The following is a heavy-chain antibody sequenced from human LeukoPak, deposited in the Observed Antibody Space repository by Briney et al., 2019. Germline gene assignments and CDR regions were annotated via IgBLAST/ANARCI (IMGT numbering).Heavy chain of an antibody. CDR2: INHSGST. D-gene: IGHD2-2*01. V-gene: IGHV4-34*01. CDR3: ATGEQDIVVVPAAPFWY. Sequence: PSETLSLTCAVYGGSFSGYYWSWIRQPPGKGLECIGEINHSGSTNYNPSLKSRVTISVDTSKNQFSLKLSSVTAADTAVYYCATGEQDIVVVPAAPFWYWGQGTLVTVSS. J-gene: IGHJ4*02. CDR1: GGSFSGYY.